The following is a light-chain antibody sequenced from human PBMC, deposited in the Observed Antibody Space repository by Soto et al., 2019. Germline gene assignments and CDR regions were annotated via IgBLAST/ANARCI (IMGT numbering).Light chain of an antibody. CDR2: EVS. CDR1: SSDVGGYNY. V-gene: IGLV2-14*01. J-gene: IGLJ3*02. CDR3: SSYTSTFTRV. Sequence: QSVLTQPASVSGSPGQSITISCTGTSSDVGGYNYVSWYQQYPGKAPKIMIYEVSKRPSGISNRFSGSKSGNTASLTISGLQAEDEADYYCSSYTSTFTRVFGGGTKVTVL.